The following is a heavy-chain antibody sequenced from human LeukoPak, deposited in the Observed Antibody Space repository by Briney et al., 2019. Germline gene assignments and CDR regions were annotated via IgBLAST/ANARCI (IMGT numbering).Heavy chain of an antibody. J-gene: IGHJ5*02. D-gene: IGHD6-19*01. CDR2: IIPIFGTA. CDR1: GGTFSSYA. Sequence: ASVKVSCKASGGTFSSYAISWVRQAPGQGLEWMGGIIPIFGTANYAQKFQGRVTITADKSTSTAYMELSSLRSEDTAVYYCARGGYPGIAVADADWFDPWGQGTLVTVSS. CDR3: ARGGYPGIAVADADWFDP. V-gene: IGHV1-69*06.